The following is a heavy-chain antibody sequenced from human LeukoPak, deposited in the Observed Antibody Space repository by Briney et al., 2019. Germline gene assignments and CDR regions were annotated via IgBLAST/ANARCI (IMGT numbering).Heavy chain of an antibody. CDR2: IWYDGSNK. V-gene: IGHV3-33*08. J-gene: IGHJ4*02. D-gene: IGHD6-19*01. CDR3: AREGIAVAVDY. Sequence: GGSLRLSCAASGFTFSSYSMNWVRQAPGKGLEWVAVIWYDGSNKYYADSVKGRFTISRDNSKNTLYLQMNSLRAEDAAVYYCAREGIAVAVDYWGQGTLVTVSS. CDR1: GFTFSSYS.